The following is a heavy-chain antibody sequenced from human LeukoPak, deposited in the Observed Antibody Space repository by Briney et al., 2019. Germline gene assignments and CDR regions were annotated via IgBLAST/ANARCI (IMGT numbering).Heavy chain of an antibody. J-gene: IGHJ4*02. Sequence: GGSLRLSCAASGFTFSTYSMNWVRQAPGKGLEWVSYISSSSSTIYYADSVKDRFTISRDNAKNSLYLQMNSLRAEDTAVYYCARGSTYYDSSGQVPFDYWGQGTLVTVSS. CDR1: GFTFSTYS. CDR2: ISSSSSTI. CDR3: ARGSTYYDSSGQVPFDY. D-gene: IGHD3-22*01. V-gene: IGHV3-48*01.